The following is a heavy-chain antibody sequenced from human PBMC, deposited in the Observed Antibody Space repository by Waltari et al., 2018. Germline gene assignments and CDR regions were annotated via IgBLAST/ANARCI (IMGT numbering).Heavy chain of an antibody. CDR3: ARRTIFGVAPGGAFDI. V-gene: IGHV4-39*01. Sequence: QLQLQESGPGLVKPSETLSLTCTVPGGSISSSSYYWGWVRQPPGKGLAWIGSIYYRGSTYYNPSLKSRVTISVDTAKNQFSLKLSSVTAADTAVYYCARRTIFGVAPGGAFDIWGQGTMVTVSS. D-gene: IGHD3-3*01. CDR2: IYYRGST. CDR1: GGSISSSSYY. J-gene: IGHJ3*02.